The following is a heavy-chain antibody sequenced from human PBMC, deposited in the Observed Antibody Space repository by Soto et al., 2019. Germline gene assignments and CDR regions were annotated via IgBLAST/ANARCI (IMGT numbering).Heavy chain of an antibody. CDR1: GGSISSSSYY. Sequence: SETLSLTCSVSGGSISSSSYYWGWIRQPPGKGLEWIGSIYYSGSTYYNPSLKSRVTTSADTSKNQFSLKLSSVTAADTAVYYCARQDYCTNGVCSSKWFDPWGQGTLVTVSS. J-gene: IGHJ5*02. CDR2: IYYSGST. V-gene: IGHV4-39*01. D-gene: IGHD2-8*01. CDR3: ARQDYCTNGVCSSKWFDP.